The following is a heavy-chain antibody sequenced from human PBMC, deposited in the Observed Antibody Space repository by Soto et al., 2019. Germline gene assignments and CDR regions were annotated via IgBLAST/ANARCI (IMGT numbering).Heavy chain of an antibody. D-gene: IGHD3-22*01. CDR2: IKSKADGGTT. CDR1: GFTFRNAW. V-gene: IGHV3-15*01. Sequence: GGSLRLSCAASGFTFRNAWMSWVRQAPGRGLEWVGRIKSKADGGTTDYAAPVQGRSSISRDDSKNTLYLQMNSLKTEDTAVYYCLLNYYDTSGSYPYYFDYWGQGTLVTVSS. J-gene: IGHJ4*02. CDR3: LLNYYDTSGSYPYYFDY.